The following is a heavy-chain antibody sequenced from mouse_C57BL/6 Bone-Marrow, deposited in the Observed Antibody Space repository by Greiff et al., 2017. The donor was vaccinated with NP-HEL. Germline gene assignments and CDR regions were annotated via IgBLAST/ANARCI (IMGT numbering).Heavy chain of an antibody. CDR1: GYTFTDYN. CDR2: INPNNGGT. J-gene: IGHJ4*01. CDR3: ARGKDSSGYVGMDY. V-gene: IGHV1-22*01. Sequence: VQLQQSGPELVKPGASVKMSCKASGYTFTDYNMHWVKQSHGKSLEWIGYINPNNGGTSYNQKFKGKATLTVNKSSSTAYMELRSLTSEDSAVYYCARGKDSSGYVGMDYWGQGTSVTVSS. D-gene: IGHD3-2*02.